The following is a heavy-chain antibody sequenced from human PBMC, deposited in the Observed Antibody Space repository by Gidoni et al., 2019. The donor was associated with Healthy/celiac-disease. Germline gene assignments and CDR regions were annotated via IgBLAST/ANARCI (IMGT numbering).Heavy chain of an antibody. CDR2: ISSSSSYT. CDR1: GFTFSDYY. D-gene: IGHD3-10*01. Sequence: QVQLVESGGGLVKPGGSLRLSCAASGFTFSDYYMIWIRQAPGKGLEWVSYISSSSSYTNYADSVKGRFTISRDNAKNSLYLQMNSLRAEDTAVYYCARAHRGYGSGEADNWFDPWGQGTLVTVSS. V-gene: IGHV3-11*05. CDR3: ARAHRGYGSGEADNWFDP. J-gene: IGHJ5*02.